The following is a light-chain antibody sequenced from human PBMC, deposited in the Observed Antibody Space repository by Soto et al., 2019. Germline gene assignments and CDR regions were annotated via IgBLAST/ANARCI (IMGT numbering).Light chain of an antibody. CDR1: QSISNW. CDR2: GAS. CDR3: QQYNIWPPLT. J-gene: IGKJ4*01. V-gene: IGKV3-15*01. Sequence: TQSPSTLSASVGDRVTITCRASQSISNWLAWYQQKPGQTPRLLIYGASTRASGVPARFSGSGSGTEFTLTISSLQSEDFAVYYCQQYNIWPPLTFGGGTRVE.